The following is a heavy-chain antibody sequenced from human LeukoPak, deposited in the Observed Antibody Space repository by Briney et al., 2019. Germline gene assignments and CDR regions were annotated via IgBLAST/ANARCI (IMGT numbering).Heavy chain of an antibody. J-gene: IGHJ4*02. V-gene: IGHV4-34*01. CDR3: ARARGIRYYDSSGSFDY. CDR2: INHSGST. CDR1: GGSFSGYY. Sequence: SETLSLTCAVYGGSFSGYYWSWIRQPPGKGLEWVWEINHSGSTNYNPSLKSRVTISVDTSKNQFSLKLSSVTAADTAVYYCARARGIRYYDSSGSFDYWGQGTLVTVSS. D-gene: IGHD3-22*01.